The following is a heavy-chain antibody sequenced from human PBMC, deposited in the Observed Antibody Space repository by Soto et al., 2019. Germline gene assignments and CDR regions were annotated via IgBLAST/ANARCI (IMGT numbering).Heavy chain of an antibody. CDR2: MSYDGSNT. V-gene: IGHV3-30*18. J-gene: IGHJ4*02. CDR1: GFTFSNYG. CDR3: AKDLLRYFDWSLFDD. D-gene: IGHD3-9*01. Sequence: GGSLRLSCAASGFTFSNYGMHWVRQAPGKGLEWVAVMSYDGSNTYYADSVKGLFTISRDNSKNTLYLQMSSLRAEDTAVYYCAKDLLRYFDWSLFDDWGQGSLVIVSS.